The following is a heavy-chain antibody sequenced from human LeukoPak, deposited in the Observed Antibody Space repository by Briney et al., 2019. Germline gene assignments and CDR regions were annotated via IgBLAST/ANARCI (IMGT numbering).Heavy chain of an antibody. CDR2: IYHSGST. Sequence: PSENLSLTCTVSGASISSGGYYWSWIRQPPGKGLEWIGYIYHSGSTYYNPSLKSRVTISVDRSKNQFSLKLSSVTAADTAVYYCARGGDTVVVPAEGWFDPWGQGTLVTVSS. V-gene: IGHV4-30-2*01. J-gene: IGHJ5*02. D-gene: IGHD2-2*01. CDR1: GASISSGGYY. CDR3: ARGGDTVVVPAEGWFDP.